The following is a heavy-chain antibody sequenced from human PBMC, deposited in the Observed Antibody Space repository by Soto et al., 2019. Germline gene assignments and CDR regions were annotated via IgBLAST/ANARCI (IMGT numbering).Heavy chain of an antibody. CDR1: GFTFSNAW. CDR2: IKSKTDGGTT. D-gene: IGHD2-2*02. CDR3: TTDRPENIVVVPAAISGYYYYGMDV. Sequence: GGSLRLSCAASGFTFSNAWMSWVRQAPGKGLEWVGRIKSKTDGGTTDYAAPVKGRFTISRDDSRNTLYLQMNSLKTEDTAVCYCTTDRPENIVVVPAAISGYYYYGMDVWGQGTTVTVSS. J-gene: IGHJ6*02. V-gene: IGHV3-15*01.